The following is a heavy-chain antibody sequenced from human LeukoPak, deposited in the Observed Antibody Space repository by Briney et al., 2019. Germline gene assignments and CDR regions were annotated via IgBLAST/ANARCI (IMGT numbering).Heavy chain of an antibody. CDR3: ARGRIYFDF. J-gene: IGHJ4*02. CDR2: ISSSSGSIK. V-gene: IGHV3-48*03. Sequence: GGSLRLSCVVSGFTFTSYEMHWVRQAPGKGLEWVSYISSSSGSIKNCADSVKGRFTISRDNAKNSLYLQMNSLTAEDTALYYCARGRIYFDFWGQGTLVTVSS. CDR1: GFTFTSYE.